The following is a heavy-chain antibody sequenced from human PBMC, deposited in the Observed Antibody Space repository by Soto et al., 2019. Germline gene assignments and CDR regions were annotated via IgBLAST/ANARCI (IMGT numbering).Heavy chain of an antibody. CDR3: ARSRDRFDY. J-gene: IGHJ4*02. V-gene: IGHV1-46*01. CDR1: GYTFTVYY. CDR2: INPSGGST. Sequence: SEKVSCRASGYTFTVYYMHLVRQAPGQGLEWMGIINPSGGSTSYAQMFQGRVTMTRDTSTSTVYMELSSLRSEDKAIYYCARSRDRFDYWGQGTLVTVSS.